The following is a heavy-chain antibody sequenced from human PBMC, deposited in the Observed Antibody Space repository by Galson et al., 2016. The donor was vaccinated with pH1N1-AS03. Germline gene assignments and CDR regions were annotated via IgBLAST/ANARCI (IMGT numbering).Heavy chain of an antibody. J-gene: IGHJ4*02. CDR3: ARGPVSYSNYWFPPPDY. V-gene: IGHV3-64*01. CDR1: GFTFSSYA. D-gene: IGHD6-13*01. CDR2: ISGNGVST. Sequence: SLRLSCAASGFTFSSYAMYWVRQAPGKGLEYVSVISGNGVSTYYANSVKGRFDISRDNSKNTLYLQMGSLRAEDMAVYYRARGPVSYSNYWFPPPDYWGQGTLVTVSS.